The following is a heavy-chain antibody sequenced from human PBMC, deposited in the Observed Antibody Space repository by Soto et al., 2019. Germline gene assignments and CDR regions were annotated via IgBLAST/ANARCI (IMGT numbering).Heavy chain of an antibody. CDR1: GYTFTSYG. Sequence: QVQLVQSGAEVKKPGASVKVSCKASGYTFTSYGISWVRQAPGQGLEWMGWISAYNGNTNYAQKPQGRVTMTTHTSTSTAYMELRSLRSDDKAVYYCASGAYDSSGYYYDWFDPWGQGTLVTVSS. D-gene: IGHD3-22*01. CDR2: ISAYNGNT. V-gene: IGHV1-18*04. J-gene: IGHJ5*02. CDR3: ASGAYDSSGYYYDWFDP.